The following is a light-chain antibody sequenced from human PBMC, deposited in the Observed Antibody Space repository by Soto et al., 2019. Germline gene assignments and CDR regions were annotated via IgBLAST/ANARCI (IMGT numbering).Light chain of an antibody. J-gene: IGLJ1*01. CDR2: DNN. CDR1: SSNIGRNT. CDR3: AAWDDSLTGLNV. Sequence: QSVLSQPPSASGTPGQRVAISCSGSSSNIGRNTVNWYQQLPGTAPKLLIYDNNRRPSGVPDRFSGSKSGTSASLAISGLQSEDEADYYCAAWDDSLTGLNVFGTGTKDTVL. V-gene: IGLV1-44*01.